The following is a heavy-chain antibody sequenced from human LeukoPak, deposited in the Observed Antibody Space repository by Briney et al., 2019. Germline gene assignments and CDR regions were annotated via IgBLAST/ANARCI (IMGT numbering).Heavy chain of an antibody. CDR1: GFTFSSYG. Sequence: GRSLRLSCAASGFTFSSYGMPWVRQAPGKGLEWVAVMSYDGSNKYYADSVKGRFTISRDNSKNTLYLQMNSLRAEDTAVYYCARAQEYCSSTSCHYYYYYGMDVWGQGTTVTVSS. CDR2: MSYDGSNK. CDR3: ARAQEYCSSTSCHYYYYYGMDV. J-gene: IGHJ6*02. D-gene: IGHD2-2*01. V-gene: IGHV3-30*03.